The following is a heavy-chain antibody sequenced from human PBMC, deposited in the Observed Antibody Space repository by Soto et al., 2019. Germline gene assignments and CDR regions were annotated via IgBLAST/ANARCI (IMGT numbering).Heavy chain of an antibody. CDR2: INHSGST. CDR3: ARGEDILTAPDY. D-gene: IGHD3-9*01. V-gene: IGHV4-34*01. J-gene: IGHJ4*02. CDR1: GGSFSGYY. Sequence: QVQLQQWGAGLLKPSETLSLTCAVYGGSFSGYYRSWIRQPPGKGLEWIGEINHSGSTNYNPSLKSRVTISVDTSKNQFSLKLSSVTAADTAVYYCARGEDILTAPDYWGQGTLVTVSS.